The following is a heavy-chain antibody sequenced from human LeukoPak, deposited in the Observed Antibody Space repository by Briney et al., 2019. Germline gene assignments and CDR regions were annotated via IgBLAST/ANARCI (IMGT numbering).Heavy chain of an antibody. CDR2: ISYDGGNT. CDR3: ARDSTYYYGSGSSGPHYFDY. CDR1: GFTFISYA. Sequence: GGSLSLSCAASGFTFISYAMHWVRQAPGKGLEGVAVISYDGGNTYYADSVKGRFTISRDNSKNTLYLQLNSLRAEDTAVYYCARDSTYYYGSGSSGPHYFDYWGQGTLVTVSS. V-gene: IGHV3-30*01. D-gene: IGHD3-10*01. J-gene: IGHJ4*02.